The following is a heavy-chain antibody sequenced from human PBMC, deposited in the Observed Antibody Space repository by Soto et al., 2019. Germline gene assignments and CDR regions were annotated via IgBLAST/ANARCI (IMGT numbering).Heavy chain of an antibody. V-gene: IGHV4-39*01. CDR2: IYYSGST. J-gene: IGHJ6*02. Sequence: SETLSLTCTVSGGSISSSSYYWGWIRQPPGKGLEWVGSIYYSGSTYYNPSLKSRVTISVDTSKNQFSLKLSSVTAADTAVYYCARQGAAAGLHPSPYYGMDVWGQGTTVTVSS. CDR3: ARQGAAAGLHPSPYYGMDV. CDR1: GGSISSSSYY. D-gene: IGHD6-13*01.